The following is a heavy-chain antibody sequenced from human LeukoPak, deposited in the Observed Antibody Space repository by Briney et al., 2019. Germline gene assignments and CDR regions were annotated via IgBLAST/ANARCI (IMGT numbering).Heavy chain of an antibody. CDR2: MSYSGST. D-gene: IGHD3-22*01. V-gene: IGHV4-39*01. CDR3: ARHDITMIVNWFDP. CDR1: GGSISSSTYY. J-gene: IGHJ5*02. Sequence: SETLSLTCTVSGGSISSSTYYWGWIRQPPGKGLEWIVSMSYSGSTYYNPSLKSRVTISVDTSKNQYSLKLSSVTAADTAVYYSARHDITMIVNWFDPWGQGILVTVSS.